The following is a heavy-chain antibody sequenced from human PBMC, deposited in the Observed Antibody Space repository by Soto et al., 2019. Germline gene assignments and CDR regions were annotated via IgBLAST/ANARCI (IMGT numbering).Heavy chain of an antibody. CDR3: AKDSSDIAGDGYFDY. CDR2: ISYDGSNK. V-gene: IGHV3-30*18. Sequence: GGSLRLSCAASGFTFSSYGMHWVRQAPGKGLEWVAVISYDGSNKYYADSVKGRFTISRDNSKNMLYLQMNSLRAEDTAVYYCAKDSSDIAGDGYFDYWGQGTLVTVSS. D-gene: IGHD6-19*01. CDR1: GFTFSSYG. J-gene: IGHJ4*02.